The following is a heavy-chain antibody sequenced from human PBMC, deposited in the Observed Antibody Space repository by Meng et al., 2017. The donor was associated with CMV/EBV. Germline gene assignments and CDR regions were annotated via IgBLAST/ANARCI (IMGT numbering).Heavy chain of an antibody. D-gene: IGHD2-2*02. J-gene: IGHJ6*02. CDR3: ARSGYCSSTSCYTAYGMDV. CDR1: GYSFTSYW. CDR2: IYPGDSDT. Sequence: GESLMISCKGSGYSFTSYWIGWVRQMPGKGLEWMGIIYPGDSDTRYSPSFQGQVTISADKSISTAYLQWSSLKASDTAMYYCARSGYCSSTSCYTAYGMDVWGQGTTVTVSS. V-gene: IGHV5-51*01.